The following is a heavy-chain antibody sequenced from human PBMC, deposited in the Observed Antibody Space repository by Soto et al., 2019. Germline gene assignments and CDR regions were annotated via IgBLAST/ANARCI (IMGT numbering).Heavy chain of an antibody. Sequence: ASVKVSCKASGYTFTSYDINWVRQATGQGLEWMGWMNPNSGNTGYAQKFQGRVTMTRNTSISTAYMELSSLRSEDTAVYYCAGRDTAMVLRYYYYGMDVWGQGTTVTVSS. CDR1: GYTFTSYD. D-gene: IGHD5-18*01. J-gene: IGHJ6*02. CDR2: MNPNSGNT. CDR3: AGRDTAMVLRYYYYGMDV. V-gene: IGHV1-8*01.